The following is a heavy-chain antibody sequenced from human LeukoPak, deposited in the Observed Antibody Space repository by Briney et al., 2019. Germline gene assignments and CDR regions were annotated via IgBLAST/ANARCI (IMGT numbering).Heavy chain of an antibody. CDR1: GYIFTTYG. J-gene: IGHJ1*01. CDR3: TRAPGQWPTFQH. D-gene: IGHD6-19*01. CDR2: ISAYNGNT. V-gene: IGHV1-18*01. Sequence: ASVKVSCKASGYIFTTYGISWVRQAPGQGLEWMGWISAYNGNTSYAQKFQGRVTMTTDTSTSTAYMELRSLRSDDTAVYYCTRAPGQWPTFQHWGQGTLVTVSS.